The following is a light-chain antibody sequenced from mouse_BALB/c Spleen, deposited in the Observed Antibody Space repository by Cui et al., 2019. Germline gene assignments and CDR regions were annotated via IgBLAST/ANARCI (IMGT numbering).Light chain of an antibody. V-gene: IGKV4-72*01. CDR3: QQWSSNPLT. CDR1: SSVSY. J-gene: IGKJ5*01. Sequence: IVTSQSPTILSASRGEKVTMTCRASSSVSYMYWYQQKPGSSPKPWIYATSNLASGVPARFSGSGSGTSYSLTISRVEAEDAATYYCQQWSSNPLTFGAGTKLELK. CDR2: ATS.